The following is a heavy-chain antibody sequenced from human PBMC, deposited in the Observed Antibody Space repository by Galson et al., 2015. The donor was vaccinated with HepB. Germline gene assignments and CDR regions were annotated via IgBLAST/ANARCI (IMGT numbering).Heavy chain of an antibody. CDR3: VKGGGYSAIRGRGGFDS. CDR1: GFTFNSYA. CDR2: ITYDGTNK. V-gene: IGHV3-30*04. J-gene: IGHJ4*02. D-gene: IGHD5-12*01. Sequence: SLRLSCAASGFTFNSYAMHWVRQAPGKGLQWVAVITYDGTNKFYARSVKGRFTISRDNPGNTLFLHMNSLRPEDTALYYCVKGGGYSAIRGRGGFDSWGQGALVTVSS.